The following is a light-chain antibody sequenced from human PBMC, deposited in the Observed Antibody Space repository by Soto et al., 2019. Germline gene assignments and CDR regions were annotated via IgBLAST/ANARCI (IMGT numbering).Light chain of an antibody. J-gene: IGLJ1*01. V-gene: IGLV2-14*03. CDR1: NSDLGSYNY. Sequence: QSALTQPRSVSGSPGQSVTISCTGTNSDLGSYNYISWYQQRPGNAPKLMIYEVSNRPSGVSNRFAGSKSGNTASLTISGLQAEDEADYYCSSYASTSTLGLFGTGTKVTVL. CDR3: SSYASTSTLGL. CDR2: EVS.